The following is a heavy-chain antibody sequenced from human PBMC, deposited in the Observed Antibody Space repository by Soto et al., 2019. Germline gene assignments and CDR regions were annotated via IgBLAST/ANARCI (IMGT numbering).Heavy chain of an antibody. Sequence: SETLSLTCTVSGGSISSYYWSWIRQPPGKGLEWIGYIYYSGSTNYNPSLKSRVTISVDTSKNQFSLKLSSVTAADTAVYYCARIPQGVPWFDPWGQGTLVTVSS. CDR1: GGSISSYY. V-gene: IGHV4-59*08. D-gene: IGHD3-10*01. CDR3: ARIPQGVPWFDP. CDR2: IYYSGST. J-gene: IGHJ5*02.